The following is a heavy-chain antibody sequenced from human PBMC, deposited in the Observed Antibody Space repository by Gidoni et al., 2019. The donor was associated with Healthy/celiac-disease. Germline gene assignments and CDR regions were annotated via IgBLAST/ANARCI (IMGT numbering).Heavy chain of an antibody. CDR2: IYYSGSI. D-gene: IGHD6-19*01. Sequence: QVQLQESGPGLVKPSETLSLTCTVSGGSISSYYWSWIRQPPGKGLEWIGYIYYSGSINYNPSLKSRVTISVDTSKNQFSLKLSSVTAADTAVYYCARGSGWYPVPRQYDYWGQGTLVTVSS. V-gene: IGHV4-59*01. CDR1: GGSISSYY. J-gene: IGHJ4*02. CDR3: ARGSGWYPVPRQYDY.